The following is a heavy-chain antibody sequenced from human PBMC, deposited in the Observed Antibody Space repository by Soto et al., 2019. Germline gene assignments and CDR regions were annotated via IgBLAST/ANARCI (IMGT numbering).Heavy chain of an antibody. D-gene: IGHD5-12*01. V-gene: IGHV4-38-2*02. CDR3: ARDFGKYVATIYFDN. CDR2: MHHSGTT. CDR1: GYSISNDYY. Sequence: SETLSLTCAVSGYSISNDYYWGWIRQTPGKGLEWIGAMHHSGTTYYNPSLKSRVIMSVDTSKNQFSLQLRSVTAADTAVYYCARDFGKYVATIYFDNWGQGALVTVSS. J-gene: IGHJ4*02.